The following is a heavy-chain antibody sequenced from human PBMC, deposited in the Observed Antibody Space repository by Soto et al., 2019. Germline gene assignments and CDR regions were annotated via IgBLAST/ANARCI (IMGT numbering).Heavy chain of an antibody. V-gene: IGHV3-23*01. CDR1: GFSFSSYA. Sequence: PGGSLRLSCAASGFSFSSYAMSWVRQAPSQGLEWVSSITTRGGRTYYADSVRGRFTISRDNFANALYLEMNSLRAEDTAIYYCAKDVDLAAAGFDYWGQGTLVTVPS. J-gene: IGHJ4*02. D-gene: IGHD6-13*01. CDR2: ITTRGGRT. CDR3: AKDVDLAAAGFDY.